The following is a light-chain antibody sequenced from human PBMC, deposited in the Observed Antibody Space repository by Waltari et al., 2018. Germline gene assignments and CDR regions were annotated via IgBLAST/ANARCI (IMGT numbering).Light chain of an antibody. Sequence: IQMTQSPSTLTGFVGDSVTITCRASHSSSTWLAWDQQKPGKAPKLLIYKASRLESGVPSRFSGSGSGTEFTLTISSLQPDDFATYYCQQNNVFPWTFGQGTKVEIK. CDR2: KAS. CDR1: HSSSTW. CDR3: QQNNVFPWT. V-gene: IGKV1-5*03. J-gene: IGKJ1*01.